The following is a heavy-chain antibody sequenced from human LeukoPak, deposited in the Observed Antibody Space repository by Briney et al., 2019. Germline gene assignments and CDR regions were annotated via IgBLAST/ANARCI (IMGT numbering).Heavy chain of an antibody. CDR3: ARHVGYSSSWVDY. CDR2: IDPSDSYT. Sequence: GESLRISCKGSGYSFTSYWISWVRQMPGKGLEWMGRIDPSDSYTNYSPSFHGHVTISADKSISTAYLQWSSLKASDTAMYYCARHVGYSSSWVDYWGQGTLVTVSS. D-gene: IGHD6-13*01. CDR1: GYSFTSYW. V-gene: IGHV5-10-1*01. J-gene: IGHJ4*02.